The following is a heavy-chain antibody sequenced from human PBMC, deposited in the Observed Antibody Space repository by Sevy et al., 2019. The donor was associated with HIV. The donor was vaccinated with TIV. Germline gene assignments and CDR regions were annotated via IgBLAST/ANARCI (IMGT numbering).Heavy chain of an antibody. V-gene: IGHV4-39*01. CDR3: ASRGENTCYYDSSGYYYYFDY. CDR2: IYYSGST. CDR1: GGSISSSSYY. Sequence: SETLSLTCTVSGGSISSSSYYWGWIRQPPGKGLEWIGSIYYSGSTYYNPSLKSRVTISVDTSKNQFSLKLSSVTAADTAVYYCASRGENTCYYDSSGYYYYFDYWGQGTLVTVSS. J-gene: IGHJ4*02. D-gene: IGHD3-22*01.